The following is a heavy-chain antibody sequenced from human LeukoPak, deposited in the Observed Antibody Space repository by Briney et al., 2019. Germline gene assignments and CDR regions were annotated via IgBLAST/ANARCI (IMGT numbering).Heavy chain of an antibody. CDR3: ARHMGLGYSYGYPYFDY. Sequence: SETLSLTCTVSGGSISSYYWSWIRQPPGKGLEWIGYIHYSGSTNYNPSLKSRVTIPVDTSKNQFSLKLSPVTAADTAVYYCARHMGLGYSYGYPYFDYWGQGTLVTVSS. CDR1: GGSISSYY. J-gene: IGHJ4*02. CDR2: IHYSGST. V-gene: IGHV4-59*08. D-gene: IGHD5-18*01.